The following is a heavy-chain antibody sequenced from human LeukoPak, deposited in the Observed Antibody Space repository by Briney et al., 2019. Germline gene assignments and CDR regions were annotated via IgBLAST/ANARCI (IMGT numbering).Heavy chain of an antibody. CDR2: IKEDGSEK. V-gene: IGHV3-7*01. Sequence: GGSLRLSCAASGITFNTYWMSWVRQAPGKGLEWVANIKEDGSEKCYGDSVKGRFTISRDSAKNSIYLQMNSLRAEDTAVYYCVGSGWSGAYWGQGTLVIVSS. J-gene: IGHJ4*02. CDR1: GITFNTYW. D-gene: IGHD6-19*01. CDR3: VGSGWSGAY.